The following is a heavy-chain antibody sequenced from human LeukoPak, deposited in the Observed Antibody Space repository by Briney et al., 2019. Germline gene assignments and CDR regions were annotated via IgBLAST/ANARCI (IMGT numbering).Heavy chain of an antibody. CDR1: GFNFSSYS. CDR2: ISSSSSFI. D-gene: IGHD3-10*02. CDR3: AELGITMIGGV. V-gene: IGHV3-21*01. Sequence: GGSLRLSCAGSGFNFSSYSMSWVRQAPWKGLEFVSSISSSSSFIYYADSVKGRFTISRDNAKNSLYLQMNSLRAEDTAVYYCAELGITMIGGVWGKGTTVTISS. J-gene: IGHJ6*04.